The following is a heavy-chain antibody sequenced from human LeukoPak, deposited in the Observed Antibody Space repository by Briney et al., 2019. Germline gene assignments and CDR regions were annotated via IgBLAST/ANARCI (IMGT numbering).Heavy chain of an antibody. J-gene: IGHJ4*02. CDR2: ISTSGGYI. V-gene: IGHV3-21*06. CDR3: ATLEFGEFSDY. D-gene: IGHD3-10*01. CDR1: GFTFGDYA. Sequence: PGGSLRLSCTASGFTFGDYAMSWFRQAPGKGLEWVSSISTSGGYIYYADSVKGRFTISRDNAKNSLFLQMNSLRAEDTAVYYCATLEFGEFSDYWGQGTLVTVSS.